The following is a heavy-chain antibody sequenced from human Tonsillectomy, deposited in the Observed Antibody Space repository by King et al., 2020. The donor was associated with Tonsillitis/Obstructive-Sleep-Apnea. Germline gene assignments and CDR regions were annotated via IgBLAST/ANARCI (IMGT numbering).Heavy chain of an antibody. D-gene: IGHD4-23*01. CDR2: ISGSGST. J-gene: IGHJ4*02. CDR1: GFTFSSYA. V-gene: IGHV3-23*04. CDR3: AKDSDSGGLDFDY. Sequence: VQLVESGGGLVQSGGSLRLSCAASGFTFSSYAMSWVRQAPGKGLEWVSTISGSGSTYYADSVKGRFTNSGDNSKNTLYLQMNSLRAEDTAVYYCAKDSDSGGLDFDYWGQGTLVTVSS.